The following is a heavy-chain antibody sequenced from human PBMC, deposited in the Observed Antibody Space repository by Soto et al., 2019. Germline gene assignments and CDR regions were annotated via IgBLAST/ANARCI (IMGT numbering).Heavy chain of an antibody. J-gene: IGHJ4*02. V-gene: IGHV3-11*05. CDR1: GFTFSDSY. Sequence: VQLVESGGGLVKPGGSLRLSCAASGFTFSDSYMSWIRQSPGKGMEWLSYVNSLGTYKKYADSVRGRFTISRDNAQNSLYLEMTSLTVDDTAVYYCARNYGGASGVNDWGQGTQVTVSS. CDR3: ARNYGGASGVND. D-gene: IGHD4-17*01. CDR2: VNSLGTYK.